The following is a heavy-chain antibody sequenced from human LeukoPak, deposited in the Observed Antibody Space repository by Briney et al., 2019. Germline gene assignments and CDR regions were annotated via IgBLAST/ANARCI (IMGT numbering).Heavy chain of an antibody. CDR2: IIPIFGTA. CDR3: ASAPPRRDFWSGYYMDAFDI. J-gene: IGHJ3*02. V-gene: IGHV1-69*13. CDR1: GGTFSSYA. Sequence: ASVKVSCKASGGTFSSYAISWVRRAPGQGLEWMGGIIPIFGTANYAQKFQGRVTITADESTSTAYMELSSLRSEDTAVYYCASAPPRRDFWSGYYMDAFDIWGQGTMVTVSS. D-gene: IGHD3-3*01.